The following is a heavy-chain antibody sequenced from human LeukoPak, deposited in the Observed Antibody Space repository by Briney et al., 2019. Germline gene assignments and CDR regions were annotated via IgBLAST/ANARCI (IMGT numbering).Heavy chain of an antibody. Sequence: GGSLRLSCAASGFTFSSYWMSWVRQAPGKGLEWVANIKQDGSEKYYVDSVKGRFTISRDNAKNSLCLQMNSLRAEDTAVYYCARVEVVVVAATPFDYWGQGTLVTVSS. CDR3: ARVEVVVVAATPFDY. J-gene: IGHJ4*02. D-gene: IGHD2-15*01. CDR2: IKQDGSEK. V-gene: IGHV3-7*01. CDR1: GFTFSSYW.